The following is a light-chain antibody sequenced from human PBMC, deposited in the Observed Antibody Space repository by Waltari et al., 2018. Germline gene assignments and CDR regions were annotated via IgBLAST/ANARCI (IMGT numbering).Light chain of an antibody. CDR1: QSLLHSNGYTS. CDR2: LVS. V-gene: IGKV2-28*01. Sequence: DIVMTQSPLSLPVTPGEPASISCRSSQSLLHSNGYTSLSWYLQKAGQSPQLLIYLVSNRASGVPDRFSGSGSGTDFTLKISRGEADDVGVYYGMQTLQSRTLGQGTKVEI. J-gene: IGKJ1*01. CDR3: MQTLQSRT.